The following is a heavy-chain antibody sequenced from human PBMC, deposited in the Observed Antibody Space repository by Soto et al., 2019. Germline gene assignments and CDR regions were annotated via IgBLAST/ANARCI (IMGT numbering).Heavy chain of an antibody. J-gene: IGHJ4*02. CDR2: IIYSGST. D-gene: IGHD3-10*01. CDR3: ARTFRLRGVTIDN. V-gene: IGHV4-31*03. Sequence: QVQLQESGPGLVHPSQTLSLTCTVSGGSIRTASYYWSWIRRVPGKGLEWCGYIIYSGSTYYHPSLKSRTTMSVDTSKNQFSLEVKSVTAADTGRYFCARTFRLRGVTIDNWGQGTQVSVSS. CDR1: GGSIRTASYY.